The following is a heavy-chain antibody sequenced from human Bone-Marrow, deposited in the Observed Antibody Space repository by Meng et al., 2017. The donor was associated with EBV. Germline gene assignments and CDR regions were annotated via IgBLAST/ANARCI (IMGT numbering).Heavy chain of an antibody. CDR2: IIPIFGTA. Sequence: VLLGQSGAGGKKPWSPGKVSCKASGGTFDSYAISWVRQAPGQGLGWMGGIIPIFGTANYAQKFQGRVTITADESTSTAYMELSSLRSEDTAVYYCARKGGLGGWFDPWGQGTLVTVSS. CDR3: ARKGGLGGWFDP. V-gene: IGHV1-69*01. CDR1: GGTFDSYA. J-gene: IGHJ5*02. D-gene: IGHD3-16*01.